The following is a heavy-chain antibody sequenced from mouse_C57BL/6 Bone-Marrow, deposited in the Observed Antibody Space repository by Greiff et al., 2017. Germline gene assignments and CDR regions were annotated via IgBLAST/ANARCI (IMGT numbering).Heavy chain of an antibody. CDR1: GYTFTSYW. J-gene: IGHJ3*01. CDR2: IDPSDSET. V-gene: IGHV1-52*01. CDR3: AKDDGYYGFAY. D-gene: IGHD2-3*01. Sequence: QVQLQQPGAELVRPGSSVKLSCKASGYTFTSYWMHWVKQRPIQGLEWIGNIDPSDSETHYNQKFKDKATLPVDKSSSTAYMQLSSLTSEDSAVYYCAKDDGYYGFAYWGQGTLVTVSA.